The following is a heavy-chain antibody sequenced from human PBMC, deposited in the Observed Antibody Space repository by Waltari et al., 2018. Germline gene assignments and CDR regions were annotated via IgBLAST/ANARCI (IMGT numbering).Heavy chain of an antibody. CDR1: GGSLSSSSYY. V-gene: IGHV4-39*01. CDR2: IYYSGST. J-gene: IGHJ4*02. Sequence: QLQLQESGPGLVKPSETLSLTCTVPGGSLSSSSYYWGWIRQPPGKGLEWIGSIYYSGSTYYNPSLKSRVTISVDTSKNQFSLKLSSVTAADTAVYYCARRTSGSFDYWGQGTLVTVSS. D-gene: IGHD6-19*01. CDR3: ARRTSGSFDY.